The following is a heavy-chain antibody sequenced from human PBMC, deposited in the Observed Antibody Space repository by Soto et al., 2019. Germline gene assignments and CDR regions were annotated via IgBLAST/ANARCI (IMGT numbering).Heavy chain of an antibody. CDR2: IIPILGIA. CDR1: GGTFSSYT. D-gene: IGHD4-17*01. V-gene: IGHV1-69*02. CDR3: ARGGVAYGDSPIDY. Sequence: QVQLVQSGAEVKKPGSSVKVSCKASGGTFSSYTISWVRQAPGQGLEWMGRIIPILGIANYAQKFQGRVTITADKSTSTAYMELSSLRSEDTAVYYCARGGVAYGDSPIDYWGQGTLVTVSS. J-gene: IGHJ4*02.